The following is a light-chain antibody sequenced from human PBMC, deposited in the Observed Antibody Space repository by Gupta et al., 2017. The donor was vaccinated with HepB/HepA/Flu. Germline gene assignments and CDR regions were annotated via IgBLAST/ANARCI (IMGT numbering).Light chain of an antibody. CDR2: GAS. CDR1: YSVSGTY. Sequence: GTLAQSPADTATSTCRVSYSVSGTYLAWYQQTPGQSPRLLIYGASSRATGIPDRFSGSGSGTNFTLTISRVEPEDVAVYYCKQYGSSLKTFGQGTKVEIK. J-gene: IGKJ2*01. CDR3: KQYGSSLKT. V-gene: IGKV3-20*01.